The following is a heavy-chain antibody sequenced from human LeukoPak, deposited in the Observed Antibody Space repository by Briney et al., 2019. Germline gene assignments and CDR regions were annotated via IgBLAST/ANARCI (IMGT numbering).Heavy chain of an antibody. J-gene: IGHJ4*02. CDR1: GFTFRNYG. CDR2: IWYNANAE. Sequence: PAGSLRFSGAASGFTFRNYGMHWHRQAPGKGLEWVAGIWYNANAELYTDSLKGRFTISRDNSKNTLYLQMNSLRAEDTALYYCARDADISNHYSYFDYWGQGALVTVSS. CDR3: ARDADISNHYSYFDY. V-gene: IGHV3-33*01. D-gene: IGHD3-22*01.